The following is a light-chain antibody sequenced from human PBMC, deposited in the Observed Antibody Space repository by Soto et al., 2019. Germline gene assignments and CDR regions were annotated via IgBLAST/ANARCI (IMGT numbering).Light chain of an antibody. CDR2: GAF. CDR3: QHYNNWPSWA. CDR1: QSVSSN. J-gene: IGKJ1*01. V-gene: IGKV3-15*01. Sequence: EIVMTQSPATLSVSPGERATLSCRASQSVSSNLAWYQQKAGQAPRLLIYGAFNRATGIPARFSGSGSGTEFTLTISSLQSEDFAVYYCQHYNNWPSWAFGQGTKVEI.